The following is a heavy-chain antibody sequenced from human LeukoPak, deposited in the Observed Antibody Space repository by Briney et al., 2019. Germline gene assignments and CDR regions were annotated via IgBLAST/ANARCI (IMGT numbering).Heavy chain of an antibody. V-gene: IGHV4-61*05. Sequence: SETLSLTCTVSGGSISSSSYYWGWIRQPPGKGLEWIGYIYHTGSNNYSPSLKSRVTMYVDTSKNQLSLKLSSVTAADTAMYYCARARYTNSWYAVDIWGQGTMVTVSS. D-gene: IGHD6-13*01. CDR3: ARARYTNSWYAVDI. CDR1: GGSISSSSYY. CDR2: IYHTGSN. J-gene: IGHJ3*02.